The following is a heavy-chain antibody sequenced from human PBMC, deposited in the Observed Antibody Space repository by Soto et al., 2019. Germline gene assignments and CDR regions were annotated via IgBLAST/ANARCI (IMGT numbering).Heavy chain of an antibody. Sequence: GGSLRLSCAASGFTVSSTYMSWVRQAPGKGLEWVSIIFSSGESSYADSVKGRFTISRDSSDNTVYLQMNSLKAEDTAVYYCERGGIGMVRNFDHWGQGTLVNVSS. CDR3: ERGGIGMVRNFDH. CDR1: GFTVSSTY. J-gene: IGHJ4*02. CDR2: IFSSGES. D-gene: IGHD3-10*01. V-gene: IGHV3-53*01.